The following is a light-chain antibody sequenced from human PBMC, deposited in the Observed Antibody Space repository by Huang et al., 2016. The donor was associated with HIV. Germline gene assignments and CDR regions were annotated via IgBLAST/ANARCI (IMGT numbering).Light chain of an antibody. CDR3: QQRSNWPPVYA. CDR2: DES. V-gene: IGKV3-11*01. Sequence: IVLTQSPATLFLSPGERATLSCRSSHSVSCYLAWYQQKTGQAPRLLIYDESTRATGVPVRFSGSGSGTDFTLTISSLEPEDCAVYYCQQRSNWPPVYAFGRGTKLDI. J-gene: IGKJ2*01. CDR1: HSVSCY.